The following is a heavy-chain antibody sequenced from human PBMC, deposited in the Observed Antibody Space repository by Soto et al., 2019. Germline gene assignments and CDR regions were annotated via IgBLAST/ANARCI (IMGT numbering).Heavy chain of an antibody. J-gene: IGHJ4*02. D-gene: IGHD2-15*01. CDR2: ISYDGSNK. Sequence: PGGSLRLSCAASGFTFSSYAMHWVRQAPGKGLEWVAVISYDGSNKYYADSVKGRFTISRDNSKNTLYLQMNSLRAEDTAVYYCARGTVVTTFDYWGRGTLVTVSS. V-gene: IGHV3-30-3*01. CDR3: ARGTVVTTFDY. CDR1: GFTFSSYA.